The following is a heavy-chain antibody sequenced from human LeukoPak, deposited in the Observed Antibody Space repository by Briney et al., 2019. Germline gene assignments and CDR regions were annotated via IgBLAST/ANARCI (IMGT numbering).Heavy chain of an antibody. CDR2: ISSSGSTI. CDR1: GFTFSDYY. CDR3: ARDLTLNYYDSSGYYSLDAFDI. D-gene: IGHD3-22*01. V-gene: IGHV3-11*04. Sequence: GGSLRLSCAASGFTFSDYYMSWIRQAPGEGLEWVSYISSSGSTIYYADSVKGRFTISRDNAKNSLYLQMNSLRAEDTAVYYCARDLTLNYYDSSGYYSLDAFDIWGQGTMVTVSS. J-gene: IGHJ3*02.